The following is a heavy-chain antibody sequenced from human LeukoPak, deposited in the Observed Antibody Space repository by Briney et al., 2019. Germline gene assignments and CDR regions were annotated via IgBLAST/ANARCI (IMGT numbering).Heavy chain of an antibody. CDR1: GYTVTSYD. CDR3: ARVPAATHYTYYFDY. D-gene: IGHD2-2*01. Sequence: ASVKVSCKASGYTVTSYDINWVRQATGQGLEWMGWMNPNSGNTGYAQKFQGRVTITRNTSISTAYMELSSLRSEDTAVYYCARVPAATHYTYYFDYWGQGTLVTVSS. V-gene: IGHV1-8*03. J-gene: IGHJ4*02. CDR2: MNPNSGNT.